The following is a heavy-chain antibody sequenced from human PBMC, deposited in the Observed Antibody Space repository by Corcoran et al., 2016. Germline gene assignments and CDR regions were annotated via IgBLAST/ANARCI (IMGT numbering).Heavy chain of an antibody. CDR1: GFTFSSYA. CDR3: AKDARDSSSWYGAFDI. D-gene: IGHD6-13*01. CDR2: ISGSGGST. J-gene: IGHJ3*02. V-gene: IGHV3-23*01. Sequence: EVQLLESGGGLVQPGGSLRLSCAASGFTFSSYAMSWVRQAPGKGLEWVSAISGSGGSTYYADSVKGRFTISRDNSKNTLYLQMNSLRAEDTAVYYYAKDARDSSSWYGAFDIWGQGTMVTVSS.